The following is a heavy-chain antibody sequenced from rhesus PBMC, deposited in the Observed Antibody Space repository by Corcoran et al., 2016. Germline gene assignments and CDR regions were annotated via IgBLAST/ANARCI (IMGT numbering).Heavy chain of an antibody. CDR1: GGSISSDY. J-gene: IGHJ4*01. D-gene: IGHD1-44*01. CDR3: ASVGYSGTYTFDY. CDR2: ISCSGGRP. V-gene: IGHV4-173*01. Sequence: QLQLQESGPGLVKPSETLSLTCAVSGGSISSDYWSWIRQPPGKGLAWIGRISCSGGRPDYNPSLKSRVTISIDTSKNQFSLKLSSVTAADTAVYYCASVGYSGTYTFDYWGQGVLVTVSS.